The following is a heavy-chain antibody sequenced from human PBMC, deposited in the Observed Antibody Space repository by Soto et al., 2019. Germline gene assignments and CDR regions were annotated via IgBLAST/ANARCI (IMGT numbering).Heavy chain of an antibody. V-gene: IGHV3-13*01. CDR2: IGTAGDT. CDR1: GFTFSSYD. J-gene: IGHJ4*02. Sequence: GGSLRLSCAASGFTFSSYDMHWVRQATGKGLEWVSAIGTAGDTYYPGSVKGRFTISRENAKNTWYLKMNSLRAEDTAVYYCARDGVGSGFDYWGQGTLVTVSS. D-gene: IGHD2-8*01. CDR3: ARDGVGSGFDY.